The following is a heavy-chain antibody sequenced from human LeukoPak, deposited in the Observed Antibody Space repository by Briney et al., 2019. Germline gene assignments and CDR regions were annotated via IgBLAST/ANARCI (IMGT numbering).Heavy chain of an antibody. CDR3: AGVGPCPAR. CDR1: GVTVSSNY. J-gene: IGHJ4*02. V-gene: IGHV3-53*01. CDR2: IYSGGST. Sequence: AGSLRLSCAASGVTVSSNYMSWVRQAPGKGLEWVSVIYSGGSTNYTESVKGRFTISRDNSKNTLYLQMNGLRAEDTAGYYCAGVGPCPARWGQGTLVTVSS.